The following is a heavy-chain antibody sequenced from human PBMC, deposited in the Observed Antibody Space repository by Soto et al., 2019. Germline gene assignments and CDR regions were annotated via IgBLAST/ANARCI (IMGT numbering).Heavy chain of an antibody. V-gene: IGHV3-23*01. J-gene: IGHJ4*02. CDR3: ANLNWNALLY. D-gene: IGHD1-1*01. CDR1: GFTFNTYW. Sequence: GGALRLSCAASGFTFNTYWMNWVRQAPGKGLEWFSTISVSGVSTYYADSVKGRFSSSIDNSKNTLYLQMNSLRAEDTAVYYCANLNWNALLYWGQATLVTVSS. CDR2: ISVSGVST.